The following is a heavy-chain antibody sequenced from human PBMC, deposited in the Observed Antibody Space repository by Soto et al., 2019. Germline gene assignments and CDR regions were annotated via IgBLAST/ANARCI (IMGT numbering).Heavy chain of an antibody. J-gene: IGHJ6*02. CDR1: GFTFSNYA. CDR3: AKGGRRVLIPMDV. Sequence: QLLESGGGLVQTGGSLRLSCTASGFTFSNYAMSWVRQAPGKGLESVSGIRSSGESTYYADSVKGRLTISRDNSKNMMYLQINSLRAEDTAVYYCAKGGRRVLIPMDVWGQGTTVTVSS. CDR2: IRSSGEST. V-gene: IGHV3-23*01. D-gene: IGHD2-8*01.